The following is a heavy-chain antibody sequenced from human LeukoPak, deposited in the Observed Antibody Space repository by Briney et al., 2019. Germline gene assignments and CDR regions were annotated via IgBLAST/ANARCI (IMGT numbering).Heavy chain of an antibody. D-gene: IGHD2-15*01. Sequence: GASVKVSCKASGYTFTKYGFSWMRQAPGQGLEWMGWISAYNGNTNYAQKLQGRVTMTTDTSTSTAYMELRSLRSDDTAVYYCAGVPRGDYCSGGSCYLDYWGQGTLVTVSS. J-gene: IGHJ4*02. CDR1: GYTFTKYG. CDR2: ISAYNGNT. CDR3: AGVPRGDYCSGGSCYLDY. V-gene: IGHV1-18*01.